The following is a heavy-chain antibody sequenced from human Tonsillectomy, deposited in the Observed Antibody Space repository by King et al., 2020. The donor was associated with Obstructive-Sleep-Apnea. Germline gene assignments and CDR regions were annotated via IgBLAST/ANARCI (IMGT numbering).Heavy chain of an antibody. CDR1: GFTVSSNY. V-gene: IGHV3-66*01. Sequence: VQLVESGGGLVQPGGSLRLSCAASGFTVSSNYMSWVRQAPGKGLEWVSVIYSGGSTYYADSVKGRFTISRDNSKNTLYLQMNSLRAEDTAVYYCARDIEYSSSPDYWGQGTLVTVSS. J-gene: IGHJ4*02. CDR2: IYSGGST. CDR3: ARDIEYSSSPDY. D-gene: IGHD6-6*01.